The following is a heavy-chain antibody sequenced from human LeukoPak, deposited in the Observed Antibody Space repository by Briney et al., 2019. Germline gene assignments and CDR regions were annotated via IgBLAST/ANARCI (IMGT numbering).Heavy chain of an antibody. D-gene: IGHD3-10*01. J-gene: IGHJ5*02. CDR2: IESDGST. CDR1: GFTFSSYW. V-gene: IGHV3-74*01. CDR3: ARAVTYFYGSVTYDWFDP. Sequence: GSLRLSCAASGFTFSSYWMHWVRQTPGKGLMWVSRIESDGSTIYADPVKDRFTISRDNGKNTVYLQMNSLRVDDTAMYYCARAVTYFYGSVTYDWFDPWGQGTLVTVSS.